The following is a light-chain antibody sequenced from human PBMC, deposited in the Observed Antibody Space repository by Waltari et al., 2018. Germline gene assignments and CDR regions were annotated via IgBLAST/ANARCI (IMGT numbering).Light chain of an antibody. CDR1: SSDIGSYNL. J-gene: IGLJ3*02. V-gene: IGLV2-23*01. Sequence: QSALTQPASVSGSLGQSITISCTGPSSDIGSYNLVSWYQQHPGKPPKLMIHEGTKRPSGVSDRFSGSTSGNTASLTISRLQAEDGAQYYCCSYTTSSTWVFGGGTKLTVL. CDR2: EGT. CDR3: CSYTTSSTWV.